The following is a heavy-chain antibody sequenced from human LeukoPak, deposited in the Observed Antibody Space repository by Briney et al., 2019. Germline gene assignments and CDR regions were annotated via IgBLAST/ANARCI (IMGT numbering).Heavy chain of an antibody. CDR2: TSGSGVNS. V-gene: IGHV3-23*01. CDR1: GFTLRSYD. Sequence: RGSLRLSCAASGFTLRSYDMSWVRQAPGKGLEWVAATSGSGVNSYYADSVRGRFTISRDNSQNTLYLQMDSLRAEDTALYYCAKEYSGYDFDYWGQGTLVTVSS. J-gene: IGHJ4*02. CDR3: AKEYSGYDFDY. D-gene: IGHD5-12*01.